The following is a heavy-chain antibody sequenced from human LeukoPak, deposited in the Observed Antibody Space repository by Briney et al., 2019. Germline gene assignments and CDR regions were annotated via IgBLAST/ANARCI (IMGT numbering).Heavy chain of an antibody. J-gene: IGHJ4*02. Sequence: SETLSLTCAVYGGSFSGYYWSWIRQPPGKGLEWIGEINHSGSTNYNPSLKSRVTISVDTSKNQFSLKLSSVTAADTAVYYCARDFSGYYDILTGYGMDYWGQGTLVTVSS. CDR1: GGSFSGYY. V-gene: IGHV4-34*01. CDR3: ARDFSGYYDILTGYGMDY. CDR2: INHSGST. D-gene: IGHD3-9*01.